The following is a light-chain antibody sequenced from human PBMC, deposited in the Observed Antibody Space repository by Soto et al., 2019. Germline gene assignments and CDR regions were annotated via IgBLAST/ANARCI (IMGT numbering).Light chain of an antibody. V-gene: IGKV1-9*01. J-gene: IGKJ1*01. CDR2: AAS. Sequence: DIQLTQSPSFLSASVGDRVTITCRASQGSRSYLAWYQQKPGKAPKLLIYAASTLQSGVPSRFSCSGYGTEFTLTISSLQPEDFAAYYCQQLNSYPWTFGQGTKVEIK. CDR1: QGSRSY. CDR3: QQLNSYPWT.